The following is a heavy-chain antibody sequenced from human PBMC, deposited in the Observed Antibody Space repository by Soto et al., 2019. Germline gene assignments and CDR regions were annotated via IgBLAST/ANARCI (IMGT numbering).Heavy chain of an antibody. Sequence: GGSLRLSCITSGFVFGDYAMIWVRQAPGKGLEWVAFIRSETFGGTADYAASVKGRFTVSRDDSKRITYLQMGSLKSEDTAVYFCTRGGIDVVVPAAQGFFYYGMDVWGQGTTVTVSS. CDR3: TRGGIDVVVPAAQGFFYYGMDV. CDR2: IRSETFGGTA. CDR1: GFVFGDYA. J-gene: IGHJ6*02. D-gene: IGHD2-2*01. V-gene: IGHV3-49*04.